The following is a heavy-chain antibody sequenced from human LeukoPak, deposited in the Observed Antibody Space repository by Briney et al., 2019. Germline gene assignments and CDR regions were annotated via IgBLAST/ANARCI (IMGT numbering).Heavy chain of an antibody. D-gene: IGHD3-22*01. CDR2: ISAYNGNT. V-gene: IGHV1-18*01. CDR1: GYTFTGYG. J-gene: IGHJ6*02. Sequence: ASVTVSCTASGYTFTGYGISWARQAPAQGLERMGWISAYNGNTRYAQTLQGRVTMTTDTSTSRAYMELSSMRSDDTAVYYCARDGRITMIVVVTLEYGMDVWGQGTTVTVSS. CDR3: ARDGRITMIVVVTLEYGMDV.